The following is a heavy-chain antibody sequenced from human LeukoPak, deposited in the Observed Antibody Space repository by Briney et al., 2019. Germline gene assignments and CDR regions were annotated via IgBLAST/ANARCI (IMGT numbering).Heavy chain of an antibody. CDR1: GFTFSSYS. D-gene: IGHD3-22*01. V-gene: IGHV3-21*01. CDR2: ISSSSTYI. J-gene: IGHJ4*02. CDR3: ARGRTYYYDSYHTDY. Sequence: GGSLRLSCAASGFTFSSYSMNWVRQAPGKGLEWVSSISSSSTYIYYADSVKGRFTISRDNAKNSLYLQMNSLRAEDTAVYYCARGRTYYYDSYHTDYWGQGTLVTVSS.